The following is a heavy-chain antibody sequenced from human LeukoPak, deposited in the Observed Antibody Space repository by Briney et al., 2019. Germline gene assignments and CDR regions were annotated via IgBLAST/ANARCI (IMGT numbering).Heavy chain of an antibody. Sequence: ASVKASCRASGYTFTTYHINWVRQATGQGLEWMGWMNPNSGDRGYAQKFQGRVTITTDTSIGTAYMELSSLRSEDTAVYFCARTTSFTASGYDYWGQGTLVTVSS. CDR2: MNPNSGDR. CDR1: GYTFTTYH. J-gene: IGHJ4*02. V-gene: IGHV1-8*03. CDR3: ARTTSFTASGYDY. D-gene: IGHD6-25*01.